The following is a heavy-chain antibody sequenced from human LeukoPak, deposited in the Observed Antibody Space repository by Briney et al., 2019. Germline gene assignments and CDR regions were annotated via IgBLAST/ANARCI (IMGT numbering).Heavy chain of an antibody. CDR2: IYTSGST. CDR3: ARAVWELLDY. J-gene: IGHJ4*02. D-gene: IGHD1-26*01. V-gene: IGHV4-61*02. Sequence: SQTLSLTCTVSGGSISSGSYYWSWIRQPAGKGLEWIGRIYTSGSTNYNPSLKSRVTISVDTSKNQFSLKLSSVTAADTAVYYCARAVWELLDYWGQGTLVTVSS. CDR1: GGSISSGSYY.